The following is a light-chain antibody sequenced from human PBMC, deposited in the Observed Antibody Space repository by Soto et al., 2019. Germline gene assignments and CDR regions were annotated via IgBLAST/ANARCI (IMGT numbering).Light chain of an antibody. CDR2: DVT. CDR1: SSDAGAYNY. J-gene: IGLJ2*01. Sequence: QSALAQPASVSGSPGQSITISCTGTSSDAGAYNYVSWYHQHHPGKAPELIIYDVTDRPSGVSTRFSGSKSGNTASLTISGLQAEDEGDYYCSSYTAIKTVIFGGGTKLTVL. CDR3: SSYTAIKTVI. V-gene: IGLV2-14*01.